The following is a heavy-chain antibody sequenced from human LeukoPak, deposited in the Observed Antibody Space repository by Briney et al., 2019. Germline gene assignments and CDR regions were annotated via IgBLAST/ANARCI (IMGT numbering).Heavy chain of an antibody. D-gene: IGHD1-26*01. CDR2: IFYSGST. CDR3: ARTEGLVKWGIDP. V-gene: IGHV4-39*07. J-gene: IGHJ2*01. CDR1: GGSISTSSYY. Sequence: SETLSLTCTVSGGSISTSSYYWGWVRQPPGKGLEWIGNIFYSGSTYYSPSLKSRVTISVDTSKNQFSLKLSSVTAADTAVYYCARTEGLVKWGIDPWGRGTLVTVSS.